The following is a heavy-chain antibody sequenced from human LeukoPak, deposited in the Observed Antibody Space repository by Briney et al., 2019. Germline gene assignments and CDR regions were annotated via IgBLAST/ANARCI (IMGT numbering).Heavy chain of an antibody. D-gene: IGHD6-6*01. CDR3: ARRQLGSFTFDW. V-gene: IGHV3-7*05. Sequence: GGSLRLSCAAAGFTFSSYWWSWVRQAPGKGLEWVANIKQDGSEKYYVDSVKGRFTISRDNAKNSLYLQMNSPRAEDTAVYYSARRQLGSFTFDWWGQGTLVTVSS. CDR1: GFTFSSYW. J-gene: IGHJ4*02. CDR2: IKQDGSEK.